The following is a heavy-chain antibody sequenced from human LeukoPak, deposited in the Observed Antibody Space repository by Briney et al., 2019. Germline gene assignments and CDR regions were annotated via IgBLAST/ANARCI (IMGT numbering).Heavy chain of an antibody. CDR2: FDPEDGET. CDR3: ATGGSAIFGPQEYYGMDV. V-gene: IGHV1-24*01. J-gene: IGHJ6*02. Sequence: GSVKVSCKASGGTFSSYAISWVRQAPGQGLEWMGGFDPEDGETIYAQKFQGRVTMTEDTSTDTAYMELSSLRSEDTAVYYCATGGSAIFGPQEYYGMDVWGQGTTVTVSS. D-gene: IGHD3-3*01. CDR1: GGTFSSYA.